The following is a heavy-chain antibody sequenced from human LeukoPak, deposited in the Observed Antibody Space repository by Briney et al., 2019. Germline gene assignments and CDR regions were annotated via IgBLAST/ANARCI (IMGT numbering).Heavy chain of an antibody. D-gene: IGHD3-16*01. J-gene: IGHJ4*02. Sequence: GGSLRLSCAASGFTFSSYGMHWVRQAPGKGLEWVSLIWYDGSNKYYADSVKGRFTISRDNSKNTLYLQMNSLRAEDTAVYYCARDWGRGDYWGQGTLVTVSS. CDR1: GFTFSSYG. CDR2: IWYDGSNK. V-gene: IGHV3-33*01. CDR3: ARDWGRGDY.